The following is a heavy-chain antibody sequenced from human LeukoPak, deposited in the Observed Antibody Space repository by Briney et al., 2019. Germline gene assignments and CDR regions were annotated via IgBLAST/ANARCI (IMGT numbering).Heavy chain of an antibody. Sequence: GGSLRLSCAVSGFTFNNYWMSWVRQAPGKGLELLANIKQDGSEKYYVASVKDRFTISRDNTKTSLYLQMNSLRADDTAVYYCARAAGGYFDYWGRGTPVTVSS. D-gene: IGHD2-15*01. CDR3: ARAAGGYFDY. V-gene: IGHV3-7*01. J-gene: IGHJ4*02. CDR1: GFTFNNYW. CDR2: IKQDGSEK.